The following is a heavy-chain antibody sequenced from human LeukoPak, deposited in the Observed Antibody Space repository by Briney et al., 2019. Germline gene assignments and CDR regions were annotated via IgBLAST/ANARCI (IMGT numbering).Heavy chain of an antibody. Sequence: GGSLRLXCAASGFTVSSNYMSWVRQAPGKALEWVSVIYSGGSTYYADSVKGRFTISRDNSKNTLYLQMNSLRAEDTAVYYCAVKYYYDSSGYFDFDYWGQGTLVTVSS. CDR2: IYSGGST. CDR1: GFTVSSNY. D-gene: IGHD3-22*01. V-gene: IGHV3-53*01. CDR3: AVKYYYDSSGYFDFDY. J-gene: IGHJ4*02.